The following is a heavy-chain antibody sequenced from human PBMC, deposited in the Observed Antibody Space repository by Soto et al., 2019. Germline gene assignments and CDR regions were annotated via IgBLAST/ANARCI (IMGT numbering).Heavy chain of an antibody. CDR3: ARHADYDFWSAYLFDY. J-gene: IGHJ4*02. Sequence: GGSLRLSCAASGFTVSSNYMSWVRQAPGKGLEWVSVIYSGGSTYYADSVKGRFTISRDNSKNTLYLQMNSLRAEDTAVYYCARHADYDFWSAYLFDYWGQGTLVTVSS. V-gene: IGHV3-53*01. D-gene: IGHD3-3*01. CDR1: GFTVSSNY. CDR2: IYSGGST.